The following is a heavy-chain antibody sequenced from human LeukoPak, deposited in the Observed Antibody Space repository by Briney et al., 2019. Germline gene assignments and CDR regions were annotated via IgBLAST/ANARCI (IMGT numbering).Heavy chain of an antibody. D-gene: IGHD6-19*01. J-gene: IGHJ4*02. Sequence: GGSLRLSCAASGFTFSSYSMNWVRQAPGKGLEWVSSISSSSSYIYYADSVKGRFTISRDNAKNSLYLQMNSLRAEDTAVYYCARGLRKTGYSSSLDYWGQGTLVTVSS. V-gene: IGHV3-21*01. CDR2: ISSSSSYI. CDR1: GFTFSSYS. CDR3: ARGLRKTGYSSSLDY.